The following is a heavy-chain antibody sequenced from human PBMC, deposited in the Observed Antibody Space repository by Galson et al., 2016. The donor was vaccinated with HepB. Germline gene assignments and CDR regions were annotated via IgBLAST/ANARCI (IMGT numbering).Heavy chain of an antibody. J-gene: IGHJ4*02. CDR3: ARGPPLGPYCSGGSCYFGY. CDR2: IKQDGSEK. V-gene: IGHV3-7*03. Sequence: SLRLSCAASGFTFSSYWMGWVRQAPGKGLEWVANIKQDGSEKYYVDSVKGRFTISRDNAKNSLYLQMNSLRAEDTAVYYCARGPPLGPYCSGGSCYFGYWGQGTLVTVSS. CDR1: GFTFSSYW. D-gene: IGHD2-15*01.